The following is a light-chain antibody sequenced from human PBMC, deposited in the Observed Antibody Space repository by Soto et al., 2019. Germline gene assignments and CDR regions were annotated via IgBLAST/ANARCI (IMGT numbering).Light chain of an antibody. CDR1: QSVSSSY. CDR3: QLYGSSPWT. J-gene: IGKJ1*01. V-gene: IGKV3-20*01. Sequence: EIVLTQSPGTLSLSPGERATLSCRASQSVSSSYLAWYQQKPGQAPRLLIYGASSRATGIPDRFSGSGSGTDFTLTISRLEPEDFEVYYCQLYGSSPWTFGQGTKVDIK. CDR2: GAS.